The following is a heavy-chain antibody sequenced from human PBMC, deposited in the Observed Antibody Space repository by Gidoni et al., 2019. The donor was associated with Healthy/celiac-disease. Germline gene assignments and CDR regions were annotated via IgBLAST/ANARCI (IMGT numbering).Heavy chain of an antibody. CDR1: GVSISSSSYY. Sequence: QLQLQESGPGLVKPSETLSLTCTVAGVSISSSSYYWVWIRQAPGKGLEWIGSIYNSGSTSYNTSLKSLVTISVDTSKNQFSLKLSSVTAADTAVYYCARDSEGYCSGGSCHYYYGMDVWGQGTTVTVSS. V-gene: IGHV4-39*07. D-gene: IGHD2-15*01. CDR3: ARDSEGYCSGGSCHYYYGMDV. J-gene: IGHJ6*02. CDR2: IYNSGST.